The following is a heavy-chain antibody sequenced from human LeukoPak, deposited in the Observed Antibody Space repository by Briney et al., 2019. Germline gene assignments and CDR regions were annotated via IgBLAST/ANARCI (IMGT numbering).Heavy chain of an antibody. Sequence: PSETLSLTCTVSGRSISSYYWSWIRQPPGKGLEWIGYIYYSGSSKHNTSLKSRVTISVDTSKNQFSLKLRSVTAADTAVYYCARDDNVFDYWGQGTLVTVSS. V-gene: IGHV4-59*01. CDR2: IYYSGSS. J-gene: IGHJ4*02. D-gene: IGHD2-8*01. CDR3: ARDDNVFDY. CDR1: GRSISSYY.